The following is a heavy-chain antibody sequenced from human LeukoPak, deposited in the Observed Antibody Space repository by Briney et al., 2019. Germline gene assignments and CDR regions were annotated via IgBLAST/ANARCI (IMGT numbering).Heavy chain of an antibody. Sequence: GGPLRPPCAASGSTFDDYALHWVGKAPGKGLDWVSVIIGDGGSTYYADSVNGRFTISRDNSKNSLYLQMNSLRTEDTALYYCAKEAVVPYFYYMDVWGKETTVTVSS. CDR3: AKEAVVPYFYYMDV. D-gene: IGHD2-15*01. J-gene: IGHJ6*03. V-gene: IGHV3-43*02. CDR2: IIGDGGST. CDR1: GSTFDDYA.